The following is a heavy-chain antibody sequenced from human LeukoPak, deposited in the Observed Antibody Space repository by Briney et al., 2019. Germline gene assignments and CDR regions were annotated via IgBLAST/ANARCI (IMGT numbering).Heavy chain of an antibody. CDR3: AKDLAGINYFDY. CDR2: LTGNGGGT. V-gene: IGHV3-23*01. J-gene: IGHJ4*02. CDR1: GFTINNHY. D-gene: IGHD6-19*01. Sequence: GGSLRLSCAASGFTINNHYMSWVRQAPGKGLEWVSALTGNGGGTYYADSVKGRFTISRDNSKNTLYLQMNSLRAEDTAVYYCAKDLAGINYFDYWGQGTLVTVSS.